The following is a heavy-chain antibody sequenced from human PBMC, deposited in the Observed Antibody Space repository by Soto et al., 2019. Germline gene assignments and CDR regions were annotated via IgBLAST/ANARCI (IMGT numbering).Heavy chain of an antibody. D-gene: IGHD5-12*01. CDR3: ARRGDCYVDV. Sequence: QVQLQESGPGLVKPSQTLSLTCSVSGGSIISGGYYWTWIRQFPGKGLEWIGYTSYCIPSYYNPSLKSRVTMSHDTSKNQFSLNLTSVTAADTAIYFCARRGDCYVDVWGIGTAVTVSS. V-gene: IGHV4-31*03. J-gene: IGHJ6*03. CDR2: TSYCIPS. CDR1: GGSIISGGYY.